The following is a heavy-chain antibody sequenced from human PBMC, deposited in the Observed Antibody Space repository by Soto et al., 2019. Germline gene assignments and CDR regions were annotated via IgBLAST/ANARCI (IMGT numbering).Heavy chain of an antibody. V-gene: IGHV3-53*01. Sequence: GGSLRLSCAASGFTVSSNYMSWVRQAPGKGLEWVSVIYSGGSTYYADSVKGRFTISRDNSKNTLYLQMNSLRAEDTAVYYCAREYYDSSGYYLGYFDYWGQGTLVTVSS. D-gene: IGHD3-22*01. CDR1: GFTVSSNY. CDR3: AREYYDSSGYYLGYFDY. CDR2: IYSGGST. J-gene: IGHJ4*02.